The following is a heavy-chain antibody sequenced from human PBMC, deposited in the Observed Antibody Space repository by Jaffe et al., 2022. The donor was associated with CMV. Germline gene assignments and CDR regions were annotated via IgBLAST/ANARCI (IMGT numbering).Heavy chain of an antibody. V-gene: IGHV4-59*01. J-gene: IGHJ6*03. D-gene: IGHD2-21*02. Sequence: QVQLQESGPGLVKPSETLSLTCTVSGGSISSYYWSWIRQPPGKGLEWIGYIYYSGSTNYNPSLKSRVTISVDTSKNQFSLKLSSVTAADTAVYYCAREVAYCGGDCYLYYYYYMDVWGKGTTVTVSS. CDR2: IYYSGST. CDR1: GGSISSYY. CDR3: AREVAYCGGDCYLYYYYYMDV.